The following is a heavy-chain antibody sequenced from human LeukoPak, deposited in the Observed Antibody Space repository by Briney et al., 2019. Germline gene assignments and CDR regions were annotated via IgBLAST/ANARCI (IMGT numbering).Heavy chain of an antibody. CDR3: ARLQWLVSYYYYGMDV. CDR2: INHSGST. D-gene: IGHD6-19*01. CDR1: GGSFSGYY. V-gene: IGHV4-34*01. J-gene: IGHJ6*02. Sequence: SETLSLTCAVYGGSFSGYYWSWIRQPPGKGLEWIGEINHSGSTNYNPSLKSRVTISVATSKKQFSLKLSSVTAADTAVYYCARLQWLVSYYYYGMDVWGQGTTVTVSS.